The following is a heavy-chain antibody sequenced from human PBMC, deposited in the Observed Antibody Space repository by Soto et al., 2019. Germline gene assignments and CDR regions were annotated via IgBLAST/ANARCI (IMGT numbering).Heavy chain of an antibody. D-gene: IGHD1-26*01. CDR3: TTDLRWELPPKDY. Sequence: ELQLVESGGGLVKPGGSLRLSCAASGFTFTNAWMSWVRQAPGKGLEWVGRIKSKTDGETTDYAAPVKGRFSISRDDSKNTLYLQMNSLKTEDTAVYYCTTDLRWELPPKDYWGQGTLVTVSS. V-gene: IGHV3-15*01. J-gene: IGHJ4*02. CDR1: GFTFTNAW. CDR2: IKSKTDGETT.